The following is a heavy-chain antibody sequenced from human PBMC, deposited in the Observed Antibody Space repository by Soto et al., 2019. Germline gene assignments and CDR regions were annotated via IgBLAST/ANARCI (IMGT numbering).Heavy chain of an antibody. CDR3: ARDQSLSSSSWFYYFDY. CDR2: ISSSGSTI. D-gene: IGHD6-13*01. J-gene: IGHJ4*02. V-gene: IGHV3-48*03. Sequence: GGSLRLSCAASGFTFSSYEMNWVRQAPGKGLEWVSYISSSGSTIYYADSVKGRFTISRDNAKNSLYLQMNSPRAEDTAVYYCARDQSLSSSSWFYYFDYWGQGTLVTVSS. CDR1: GFTFSSYE.